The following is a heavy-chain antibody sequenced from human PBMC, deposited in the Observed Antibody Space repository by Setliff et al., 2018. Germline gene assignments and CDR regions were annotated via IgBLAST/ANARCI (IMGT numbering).Heavy chain of an antibody. CDR3: ARGPVDFVVVPAAAKFDY. J-gene: IGHJ4*02. V-gene: IGHV1-18*04. Sequence: GASVKVSCKASGYTLSSYYMHWVRQAPGQGLEWMGWISAYNGNTNYAQKLQGRVTMTTDTPTSTAYMELRSLTSDDTAVYYCARGPVDFVVVPAAAKFDYWGQGTLVTVSS. CDR1: GYTLSSYY. D-gene: IGHD2-2*01. CDR2: ISAYNGNT.